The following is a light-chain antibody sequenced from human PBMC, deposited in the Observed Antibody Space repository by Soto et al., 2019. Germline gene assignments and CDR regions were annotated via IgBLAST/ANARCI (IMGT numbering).Light chain of an antibody. J-gene: IGKJ1*01. CDR2: ATS. V-gene: IGKV1D-16*01. CDR1: RGVGRW. CDR3: QQYGSFPPT. Sequence: DVQLTQSPSSLSASVGDRVIITCRASRGVGRWLAWYQQKPEKAPKSLIYATSTLQSSVPSRFNGSGSATHFSLTISSLQPEDVATYYCQQYGSFPPTFGRGTKVEI.